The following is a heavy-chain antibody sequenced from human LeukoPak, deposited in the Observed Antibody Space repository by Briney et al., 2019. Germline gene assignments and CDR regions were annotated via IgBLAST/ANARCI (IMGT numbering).Heavy chain of an antibody. J-gene: IGHJ3*02. CDR2: IYYSGST. D-gene: IGHD2-21*02. Sequence: SETLSLTCTVSGGSISSSSYYWGWIRQPPGKGLEWIGSIYYSGSTYYNPSLKSRVTISVDTSKNQFSLKLSSVTAADTAVYYCARATLVVVVTAMSDAFDIWGQGTMVTVSS. CDR1: GGSISSSSYY. V-gene: IGHV4-39*01. CDR3: ARATLVVVVTAMSDAFDI.